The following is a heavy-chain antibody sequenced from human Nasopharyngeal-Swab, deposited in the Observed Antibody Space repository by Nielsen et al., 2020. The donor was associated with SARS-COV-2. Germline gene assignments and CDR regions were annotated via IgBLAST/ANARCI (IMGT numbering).Heavy chain of an antibody. Sequence: GESLKISCKGSGYSFTSYWIGWVRQMPGKGLEWMGIIYPGDSDTRYSPSLQGQVTISADKSISTAYLQWSSLKASDTAMYYCARQVVRRWLHENDAFDIWGQGTMVTVSS. J-gene: IGHJ3*02. CDR3: ARQVVRRWLHENDAFDI. V-gene: IGHV5-51*01. CDR1: GYSFTSYW. D-gene: IGHD5-24*01. CDR2: IYPGDSDT.